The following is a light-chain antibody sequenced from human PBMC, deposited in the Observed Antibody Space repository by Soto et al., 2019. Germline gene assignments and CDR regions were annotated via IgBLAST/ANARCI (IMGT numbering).Light chain of an antibody. CDR3: SSSTTSNTPQIV. CDR1: SSDVGGYNY. V-gene: IGLV2-14*03. Sequence: QSALTQPASVSGSPGQSITISCTGTSSDVGGYNYVSWYQHHPGKAPKLMIFDVSNRPSGVSNRFSGSKSGNTASLTISGLQPEDEADYYCSSSTTSNTPQIVFGTGTKVTVL. CDR2: DVS. J-gene: IGLJ1*01.